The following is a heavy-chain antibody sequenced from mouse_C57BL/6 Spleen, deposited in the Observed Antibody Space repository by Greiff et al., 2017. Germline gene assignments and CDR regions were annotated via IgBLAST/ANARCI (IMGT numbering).Heavy chain of an antibody. CDR1: GFNIKDYY. J-gene: IGHJ2*01. CDR3: AFPFDY. Sequence: DVQLVESGAELVKPGASVKLSCTASGFNIKDYYMHWVKQRTEQGLEWIGRIDPEDGETKYAPNFQGKDTITADTTTNTAYLQLSSLTSADTAVYYCAFPFDYWGQGTTLTASS. CDR2: IDPEDGET. V-gene: IGHV14-2*01.